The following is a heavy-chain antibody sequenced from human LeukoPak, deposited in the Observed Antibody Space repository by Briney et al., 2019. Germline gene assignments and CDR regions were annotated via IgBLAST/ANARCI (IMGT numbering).Heavy chain of an antibody. Sequence: GGSLRLSCAASGFTFSSYAMSWVRQAPGKGLEWVAGISGSGAITYYADSVKGRFTISRDNSKNTLYLQMNSLRAEDTAVYYCAKGMFIAAVVDYYFDYWGQGTLVTVSS. CDR2: ISGSGAIT. J-gene: IGHJ4*02. CDR1: GFTFSSYA. CDR3: AKGMFIAAVVDYYFDY. V-gene: IGHV3-23*01. D-gene: IGHD6-13*01.